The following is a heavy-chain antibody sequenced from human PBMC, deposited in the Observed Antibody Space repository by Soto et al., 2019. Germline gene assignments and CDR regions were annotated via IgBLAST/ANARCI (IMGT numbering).Heavy chain of an antibody. CDR2: IGIGSSTT. CDR3: ARDQLYYNDISGRPLNAFDV. CDR1: GFTFRNYG. Sequence: PGVSLRLSCAASGFTFRNYGMNWVRQAPGKGLEWVSYIGIGSSTTYYADSVKGRFTISRDNAKNSLYLQMNSLRAEDTAVYYCARDQLYYNDISGRPLNAFDVWGQGTMVTVSS. V-gene: IGHV3-48*01. D-gene: IGHD3-22*01. J-gene: IGHJ3*01.